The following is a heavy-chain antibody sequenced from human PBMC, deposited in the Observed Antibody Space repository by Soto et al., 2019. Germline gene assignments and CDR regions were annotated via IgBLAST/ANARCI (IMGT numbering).Heavy chain of an antibody. CDR1: GFSLSTSGVG. Sequence: QITLKESGPTLVKPTQTLTLTCTFSGFSLSTSGVGVGWIRQPPGKALEWLALIYWDDDKRYSPSLKRSLTITEDTTKNLMVLTMANMDPEEKATNYWAHRGGVRADMAFGYWGQGALFTVSS. J-gene: IGHJ4*02. CDR3: AHRGGVRADMAFGY. CDR2: IYWDDDK. D-gene: IGHD3-10*01. V-gene: IGHV2-5*02.